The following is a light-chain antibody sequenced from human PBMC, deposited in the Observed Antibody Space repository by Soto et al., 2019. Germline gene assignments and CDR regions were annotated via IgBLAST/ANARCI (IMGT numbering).Light chain of an antibody. CDR1: QGISSW. V-gene: IGKV1-12*01. CDR2: AAS. CDR3: QQRSNWPKT. Sequence: DIQMTQSPSSVSASVGGRVTITCRASQGISSWLAWYQQKPGQAPKLLIYAASNLQSGVPSRFSGSGSGTDFTLTISSLQPEDFATYYCQQRSNWPKTFGQGTKVDIK. J-gene: IGKJ1*01.